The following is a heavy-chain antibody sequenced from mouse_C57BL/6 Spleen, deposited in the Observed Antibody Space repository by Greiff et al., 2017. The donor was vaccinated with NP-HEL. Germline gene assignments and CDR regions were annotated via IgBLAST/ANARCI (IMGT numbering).Heavy chain of an antibody. D-gene: IGHD2-1*01. Sequence: EVKLMESGAELVRPGASVKLSCTASGFNIKDDYMHWVKQRPEQGLEWIGWIDPENGDTEYASKFQGKATITADTSSNTAYLQLSSLTSEDTAVYYCTTGDGNYGYWGQGTTLTVSS. V-gene: IGHV14-4*01. CDR1: GFNIKDDY. CDR3: TTGDGNYGY. CDR2: IDPENGDT. J-gene: IGHJ2*01.